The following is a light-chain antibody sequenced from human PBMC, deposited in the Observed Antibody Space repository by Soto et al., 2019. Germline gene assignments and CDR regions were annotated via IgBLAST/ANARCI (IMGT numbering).Light chain of an antibody. CDR1: QSVSSSY. V-gene: IGKV3-20*01. CDR3: QQYGSSLPIT. Sequence: EIVLTQSPGTLSLSPGERATLSCRASQSVSSSYLAWNQQKPGKAPRLLIYGASSRATGIPDRFSGSGSGTDFTLTISRLEPEDFAVYYCQQYGSSLPITFGQGTRLEIK. J-gene: IGKJ5*01. CDR2: GAS.